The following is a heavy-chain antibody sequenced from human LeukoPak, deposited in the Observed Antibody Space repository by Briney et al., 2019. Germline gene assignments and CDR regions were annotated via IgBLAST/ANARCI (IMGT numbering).Heavy chain of an antibody. D-gene: IGHD4-17*01. CDR1: GGSLSSSSYY. CDR2: IYYSGST. J-gene: IGHJ4*02. V-gene: IGHV4-39*01. CDR3: ARLDYGDESYFDY. Sequence: PSETLSLTCTVSGGSLSSSSYYWGWIRQPPGKGLEWIGSIYYSGSTYYNPSLKSRATISVDTSKNQFSLKLSSVTAADTAVYYCARLDYGDESYFDYWGQGTLVTVSP.